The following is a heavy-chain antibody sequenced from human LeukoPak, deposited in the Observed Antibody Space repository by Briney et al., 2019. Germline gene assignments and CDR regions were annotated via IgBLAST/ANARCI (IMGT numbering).Heavy chain of an antibody. J-gene: IGHJ4*02. CDR3: AKDQDLTMVRGIPAPHYFDY. CDR1: GFTFSSYA. D-gene: IGHD3-10*01. V-gene: IGHV3-23*01. CDR2: ISGSGGST. Sequence: GGSLRLSCAASGFTFSSYAMSWDRQAPGKGLEWVSVISGSGGSTYYADSVKGRFTISRDNSKDTLYLQMNSLRAEDTAVYYCAKDQDLTMVRGIPAPHYFDYWGQGSLVTVSS.